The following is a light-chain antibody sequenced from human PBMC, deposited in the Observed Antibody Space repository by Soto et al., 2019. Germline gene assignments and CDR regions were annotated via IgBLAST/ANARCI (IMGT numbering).Light chain of an antibody. Sequence: EIVLTQSPATLSLSLGERATLSCRASQSVFSYLAWYQQKAGQAPRLLIYDASNRATGIPARFSGSGSGTDFTLTISSLEHEDSAVYYCQQRSNWRTFGGGTKVEI. J-gene: IGKJ4*01. CDR2: DAS. CDR3: QQRSNWRT. V-gene: IGKV3-11*01. CDR1: QSVFSY.